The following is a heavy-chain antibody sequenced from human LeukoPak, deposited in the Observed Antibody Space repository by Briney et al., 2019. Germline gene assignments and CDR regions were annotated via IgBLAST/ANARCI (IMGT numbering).Heavy chain of an antibody. Sequence: GGSLRLSCAASGFTFSTYSMNWVRQAPGKGLEWVSYISAGGSTIYYADSVQGRFTISRDNAKSSLSLQMSSLTAEDTALYYCARAPAPRHCTSTSCPRGPFDYWGQGTLVTVSS. J-gene: IGHJ4*02. D-gene: IGHD2-2*01. CDR3: ARAPAPRHCTSTSCPRGPFDY. CDR2: ISAGGSTI. CDR1: GFTFSTYS. V-gene: IGHV3-48*01.